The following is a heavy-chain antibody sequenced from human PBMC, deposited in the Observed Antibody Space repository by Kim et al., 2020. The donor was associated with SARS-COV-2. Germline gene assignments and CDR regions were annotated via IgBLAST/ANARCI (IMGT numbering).Heavy chain of an antibody. Sequence: SPSFQGQVTISADKSISTAYLQWSSLKASDTAMYYCARLDGSYYSKFDYWGQGTLVTVSS. D-gene: IGHD1-26*01. CDR3: ARLDGSYYSKFDY. V-gene: IGHV5-51*01. J-gene: IGHJ4*02.